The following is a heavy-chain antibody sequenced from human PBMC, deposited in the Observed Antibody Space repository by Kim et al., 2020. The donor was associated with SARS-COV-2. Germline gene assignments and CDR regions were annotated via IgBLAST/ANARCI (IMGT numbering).Heavy chain of an antibody. V-gene: IGHV3-21*01. CDR1: GFTFSSYS. CDR2: ISSSSSYI. J-gene: IGHJ6*02. CDR3: ARDGQQQLVPPSYYYYGMDV. D-gene: IGHD6-13*01. Sequence: GGSLRLSCAASGFTFSSYSMNWVRQAPGKGLEWVSSISSSSSYIYYADSVKGRFTISRDNAKNSLYLQMNSLRAEDTAVYYCARDGQQQLVPPSYYYYGMDVWGQGTTVTVSS.